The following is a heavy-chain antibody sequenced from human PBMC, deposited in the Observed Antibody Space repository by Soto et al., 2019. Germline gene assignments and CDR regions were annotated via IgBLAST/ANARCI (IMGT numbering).Heavy chain of an antibody. CDR3: ARELDPYNGRNSLSLDY. CDR1: GGSFSTYG. J-gene: IGHJ4*02. V-gene: IGHV1-69*13. Sequence: QVQLVQSGAEVKKPGSSVKVSCKASGGSFSTYGINWVRLAPGQGLEWMGGFIPKFGTTNYAQKFRGRVTCTPDESTNTACLELNYLRSEDTAVYFCARELDPYNGRNSLSLDYWGQGTLVTVSS. D-gene: IGHD1-1*01. CDR2: FIPKFGTT.